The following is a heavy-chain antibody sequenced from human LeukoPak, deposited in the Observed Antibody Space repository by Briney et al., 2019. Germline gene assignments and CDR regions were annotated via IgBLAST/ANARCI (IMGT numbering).Heavy chain of an antibody. D-gene: IGHD3-3*02. V-gene: IGHV3-23*01. Sequence: GGSLTLSCAASGFIFSNYAMSWVRQAPGKGLEWVSVVSGPCHDTSYADSVKRRFTISRDNSKNTLYLQMNSLRADDTAVYYCAKDLSRLYYYYGMDVGGEGTTVTVSS. CDR2: VSGPCHDT. J-gene: IGHJ6*04. CDR3: AKDLSRLYYYYGMDV. CDR1: GFIFSNYA.